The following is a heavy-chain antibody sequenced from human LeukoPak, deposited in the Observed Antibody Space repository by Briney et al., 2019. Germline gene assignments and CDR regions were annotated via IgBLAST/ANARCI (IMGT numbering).Heavy chain of an antibody. CDR3: ARVDGSADY. J-gene: IGHJ4*02. CDR2: VNPNSGNT. D-gene: IGHD1-26*01. CDR1: GYTFTRYD. V-gene: IGHV1-8*03. Sequence: GASVKVSCKTSGYTFTRYDINWVRQATGQGLEWMGWVNPNSGNTGYALKFQGRVTIGRDTSISTAYMELSSLRSEDTAVYYCARVDGSADYWGQGTLVTVSS.